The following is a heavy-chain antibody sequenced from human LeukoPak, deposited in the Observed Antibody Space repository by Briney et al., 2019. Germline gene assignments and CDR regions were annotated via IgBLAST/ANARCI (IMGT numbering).Heavy chain of an antibody. V-gene: IGHV1-46*01. Sequence: ALLRVSCKASGYTFTSYYMHWVRQAPGQGLEWMGIINPSGGSTSYAQKFQGRVTMTRQKSTSTVYMELNSLRSEDTAVYYCARDCLSTGNDYWGQGTLVTVSS. CDR1: GYTFTSYY. D-gene: IGHD5/OR15-5a*01. CDR2: INPSGGST. J-gene: IGHJ4*02. CDR3: ARDCLSTGNDY.